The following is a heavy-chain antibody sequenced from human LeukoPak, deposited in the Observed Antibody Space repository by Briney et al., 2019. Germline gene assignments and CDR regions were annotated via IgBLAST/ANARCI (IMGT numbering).Heavy chain of an antibody. CDR1: GGSISSSNW. CDR3: ARRRVAAAGTRDY. J-gene: IGHJ4*02. D-gene: IGHD6-13*01. CDR2: IYHSGST. Sequence: PSETLSLTCAVSGGSISSSNWWSWVRQPPGKGLEWIGEIYHSGSTIYSPSLRSRVTISVDNSKNQFSLKLSSVTAADTAVYYCARRRVAAAGTRDYWGQGTLVTVSS. V-gene: IGHV4-4*02.